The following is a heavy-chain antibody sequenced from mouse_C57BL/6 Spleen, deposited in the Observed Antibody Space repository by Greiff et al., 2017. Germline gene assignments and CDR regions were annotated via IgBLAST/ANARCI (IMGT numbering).Heavy chain of an antibody. CDR2: IHPNSGST. CDR3: ARDYYGGYAMDY. J-gene: IGHJ4*01. D-gene: IGHD1-2*01. Sequence: VQLQQPGAELVKPGASVKLSCKASGYTFTSYWMHWVKQRPGQGLEWIGMIHPNSGSTNYNEKFKSKATLTVDKSSSTAYMQLSSLTSEDSAVYYCARDYYGGYAMDYWGQGTSVTVSS. V-gene: IGHV1-64*01. CDR1: GYTFTSYW.